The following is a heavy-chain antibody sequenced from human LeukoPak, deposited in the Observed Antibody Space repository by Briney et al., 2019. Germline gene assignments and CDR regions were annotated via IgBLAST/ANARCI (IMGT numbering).Heavy chain of an antibody. V-gene: IGHV4-39*01. J-gene: IGHJ5*02. CDR1: GASISSGSFY. D-gene: IGHD1-26*01. CDR3: ARRGSYYTGWFDP. CDR2: IYYSGST. Sequence: SETLSLTCTVSGASISSGSFYWNWIRQQPGKGLEWIGYIYYSGSTYYNPSLKSRVTISVDTSNNQFSLKLSSVTAADTAVYYCARRGSYYTGWFDPWGQGTLVTVSS.